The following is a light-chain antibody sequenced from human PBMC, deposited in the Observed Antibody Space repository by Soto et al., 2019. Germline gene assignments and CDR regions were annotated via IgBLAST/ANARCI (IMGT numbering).Light chain of an antibody. CDR3: SSYTSSSTPYV. Sequence: QSALTQPASVSGSPGQSINISCTGTSSDVGGYNYVSWYQQHPGKAPKLMIYEVSNRPSGVSNRFSGSKSGNTASLTISGRQAEDEADYYCSSYTSSSTPYVFGTGTKLTGL. V-gene: IGLV2-14*01. CDR1: SSDVGGYNY. CDR2: EVS. J-gene: IGLJ1*01.